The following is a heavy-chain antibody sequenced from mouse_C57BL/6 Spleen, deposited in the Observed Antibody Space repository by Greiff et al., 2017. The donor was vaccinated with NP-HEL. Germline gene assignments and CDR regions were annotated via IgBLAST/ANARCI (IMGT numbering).Heavy chain of an antibody. J-gene: IGHJ2*01. CDR3: ARGRPLLRSEEDYFDY. Sequence: QVQLQQPGAELVKPGASVKLSCKASGYTFTSYWMHWVKQRPGRGLEWIGRIDPNSGGTKYNEKFKGKATLTVDKPSSTAYMQLSSLTSEDSAVYYCARGRPLLRSEEDYFDYWGQGTTLTVSS. CDR2: IDPNSGGT. V-gene: IGHV1-72*01. D-gene: IGHD1-2*01. CDR1: GYTFTSYW.